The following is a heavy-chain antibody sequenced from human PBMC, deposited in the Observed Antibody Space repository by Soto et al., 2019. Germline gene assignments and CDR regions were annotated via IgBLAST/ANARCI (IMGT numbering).Heavy chain of an antibody. V-gene: IGHV4-59*01. CDR1: GGSMCSYY. Sequence: SATLSLTCTVRGGSMCSYYWSWMRQPPGKGLEWIGYIYYSGSTNYNPSLKSRVTMSVDTPKNQFSLKLSSVTAADTAVYYCARRGYGPGFPYYYGMDVWGQGTTVT. J-gene: IGHJ6*02. CDR2: IYYSGST. D-gene: IGHD3-10*01. CDR3: ARRGYGPGFPYYYGMDV.